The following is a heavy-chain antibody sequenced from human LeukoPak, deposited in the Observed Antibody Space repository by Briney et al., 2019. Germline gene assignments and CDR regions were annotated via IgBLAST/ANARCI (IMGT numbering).Heavy chain of an antibody. CDR3: ARHQQAEMDY. J-gene: IGHJ4*02. CDR1: GFTFSSYW. V-gene: IGHV3-7*01. D-gene: IGHD2-2*01. Sequence: GGSLRLSCAASGFTFSSYWMNWARQAPGKGLEWVASINHNGNVNYYVDSVKGRFTISRDNSKNTLYLQMNSLRAEDTAVYYCARHQQAEMDYWGQGTLVTVSS. CDR2: INHNGNVN.